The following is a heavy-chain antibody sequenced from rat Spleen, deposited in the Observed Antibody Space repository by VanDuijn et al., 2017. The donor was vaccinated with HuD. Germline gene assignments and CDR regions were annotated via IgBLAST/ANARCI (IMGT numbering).Heavy chain of an antibody. D-gene: IGHD1-7*01. CDR3: TGEWYYGSSSY. J-gene: IGHJ3*01. CDR1: GFSLTNYN. V-gene: IGHV2-30*01. CDR2: IWTGGAT. Sequence: QVQLKESGPGLVQPSQTLSLTCTVSGFSLTNYNIHWVRQPTGKGLEWMGVIWTGGATDYNSALKSRLSISRDTTKSQVFLKMNSLQTEDTAIYFCTGEWYYGSSSYWGQGTPVTVSS.